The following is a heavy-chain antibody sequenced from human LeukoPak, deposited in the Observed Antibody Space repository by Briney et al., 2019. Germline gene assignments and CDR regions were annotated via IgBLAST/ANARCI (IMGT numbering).Heavy chain of an antibody. CDR3: AKDQDSGLYYFHS. CDR2: ISGSGGNT. CDR1: GFTFRNYA. Sequence: AGGSLRLSCAASGFTFRNYAMTWVRQAPGKGLEWVSVISGSGGNTYYADSVKGRFTISRDNSRNALYPQMNSLRAEDTAVYYCAKDQDSGLYYFHSWGQGTLVTVSS. V-gene: IGHV3-23*01. D-gene: IGHD1-14*01. J-gene: IGHJ4*02.